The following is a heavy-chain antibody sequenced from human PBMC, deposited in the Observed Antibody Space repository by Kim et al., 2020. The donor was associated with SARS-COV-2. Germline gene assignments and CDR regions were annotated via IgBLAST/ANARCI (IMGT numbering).Heavy chain of an antibody. Sequence: GGSLRLSCAASGFTFSDHYMDWVRQAPGKGLEWVGRTRNKANSYTTEYAASVKGRFTISRDDSKNSLYLQMNSLKIEDTAVYYCARGISPYYYDSSGYYGYWGQGTLVTVSS. J-gene: IGHJ4*02. V-gene: IGHV3-72*01. CDR2: TRNKANSYTT. D-gene: IGHD3-22*01. CDR1: GFTFSDHY. CDR3: ARGISPYYYDSSGYYGY.